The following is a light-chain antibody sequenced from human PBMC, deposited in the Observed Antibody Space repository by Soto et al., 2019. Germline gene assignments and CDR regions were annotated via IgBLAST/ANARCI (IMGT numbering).Light chain of an antibody. J-gene: IGKJ4*01. CDR2: SAS. Sequence: VVLTQSPATLSVSPGERATLSCRASQSVSSNLAWYQQKPGQAPRLLIYSASTRATGTPARFSGSGSGTEFTLTISRLQSEDFAVYYCQQYNNWPPLTFGGGTKVDIK. CDR1: QSVSSN. V-gene: IGKV3D-15*01. CDR3: QQYNNWPPLT.